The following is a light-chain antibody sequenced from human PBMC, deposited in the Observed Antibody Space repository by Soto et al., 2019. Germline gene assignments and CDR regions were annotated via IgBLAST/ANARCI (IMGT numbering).Light chain of an antibody. CDR1: TRDIGHSDY. CDR3: CSLTASHTYV. V-gene: IGLV2-14*03. CDR2: HVT. J-gene: IGLJ1*01. Sequence: QSALTQPASVSGSPRQSITISCTSTTRDIGHSDYVSWYQQHPGKAPKLMIYHVTYRPSGVSNRYTGSKSCNSASLTISELQADDEADYYCCSLTASHTYVFGSGTKVTVL.